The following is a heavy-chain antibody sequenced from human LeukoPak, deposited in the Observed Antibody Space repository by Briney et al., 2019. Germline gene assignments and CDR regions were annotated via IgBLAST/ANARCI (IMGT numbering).Heavy chain of an antibody. J-gene: IGHJ4*02. V-gene: IGHV3-30-3*01. Sequence: PGGSLRLSCAASGFTFSKYNMHWVRQAPGKGLEWVAVISYDGSDKYYADSVKGRFTISRDNSKNTLYLQMNSLRAEGTAVYYCAKNELITMIVVGFDYWGQGTLVTVSS. CDR2: ISYDGSDK. D-gene: IGHD3-22*01. CDR1: GFTFSKYN. CDR3: AKNELITMIVVGFDY.